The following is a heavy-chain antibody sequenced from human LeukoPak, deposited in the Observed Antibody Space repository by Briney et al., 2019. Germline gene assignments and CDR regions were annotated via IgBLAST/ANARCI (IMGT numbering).Heavy chain of an antibody. J-gene: IGHJ6*02. Sequence: ASVKVSCKASGYTFTSYDINWVRQATGQGLEWMGWMNPNSGNTGYAQKFQGRVTMTRNTSISTAYMELSSLRSEDTAVYYCARVYSSNWYYYYGMDVWGQGTTVTVSS. V-gene: IGHV1-8*01. D-gene: IGHD6-13*01. CDR2: MNPNSGNT. CDR3: ARVYSSNWYYYYGMDV. CDR1: GYTFTSYD.